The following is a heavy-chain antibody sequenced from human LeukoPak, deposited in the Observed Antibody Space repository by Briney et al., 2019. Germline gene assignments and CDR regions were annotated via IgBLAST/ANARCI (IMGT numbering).Heavy chain of an antibody. CDR1: GFTFSSYS. Sequence: PGGSLRLSCAASGFTFSSYSMNWVRQAPGKGLEWVSSISSSSSSIYYADSVKGRFTISRDNAKNSLYLQMNSPRAEDTAVYYCARAGIAAATPFDYWGQGTLVTVSS. CDR3: ARAGIAAATPFDY. V-gene: IGHV3-21*01. J-gene: IGHJ4*02. D-gene: IGHD6-13*01. CDR2: ISSSSSSI.